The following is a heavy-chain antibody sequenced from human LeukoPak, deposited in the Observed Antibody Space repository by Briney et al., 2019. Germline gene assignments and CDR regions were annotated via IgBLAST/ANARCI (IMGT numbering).Heavy chain of an antibody. D-gene: IGHD4-17*01. Sequence: SETLSLTCTVSGGSISSYYWSWIRQPPGKGLEWIGYIYYSGSTNYNPSFKSRLTISVDASKNQFSLKLSSVTATDTAVYYCASLTTVTQGYFDSWGQGILVTVSS. CDR2: IYYSGST. J-gene: IGHJ4*02. CDR1: GGSISSYY. V-gene: IGHV4-59*08. CDR3: ASLTTVTQGYFDS.